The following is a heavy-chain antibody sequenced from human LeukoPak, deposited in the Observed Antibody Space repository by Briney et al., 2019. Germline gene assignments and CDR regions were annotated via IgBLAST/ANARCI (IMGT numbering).Heavy chain of an antibody. CDR3: ARGYYDSSGYSYPFDY. Sequence: SETLSLTCTVSGGSISRYYWNWIRQPPGKGLEWIGYIYYSGSTNYNPSLKSRVTISVDTSKNQFSLKLSSVTAADTAVYYCARGYYDSSGYSYPFDYWGQGTLVTDSS. CDR2: IYYSGST. J-gene: IGHJ4*02. V-gene: IGHV4-59*01. CDR1: GGSISRYY. D-gene: IGHD3-22*01.